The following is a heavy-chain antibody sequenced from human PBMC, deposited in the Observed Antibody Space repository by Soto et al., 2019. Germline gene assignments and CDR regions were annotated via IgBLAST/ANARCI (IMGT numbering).Heavy chain of an antibody. CDR1: GFTFSSYA. D-gene: IGHD1-1*01. CDR3: AKERRLERGDFDY. CDR2: ISGGGNRI. Sequence: EVQLLESGGGLVQPGGSLRLSCAASGFTFSSYAMSWVRQAPGKGLEWVSVISGGGNRIYYADSVNGRFTISRDNSKNTLYLQMNSLRDEDTAIYYCAKERRLERGDFDYWGQGTLVTVSS. V-gene: IGHV3-23*01. J-gene: IGHJ4*02.